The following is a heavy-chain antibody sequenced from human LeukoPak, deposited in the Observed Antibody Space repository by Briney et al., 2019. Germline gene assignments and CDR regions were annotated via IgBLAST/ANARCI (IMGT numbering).Heavy chain of an antibody. CDR3: ARDGLRFLEWSLKYAFDI. CDR1: GFTFSSYG. CDR2: IRYDGSNK. J-gene: IGHJ3*02. Sequence: GGSLRLSCAASGFTFSSYGMHWVRQAPGKGLEWVAFIRYDGSNKYYADSVKGRFTISRDNAKNSLYLQMNSLRAEDTAVYYCARDGLRFLEWSLKYAFDIWGQGTMVTVSS. D-gene: IGHD3-3*01. V-gene: IGHV3-30*02.